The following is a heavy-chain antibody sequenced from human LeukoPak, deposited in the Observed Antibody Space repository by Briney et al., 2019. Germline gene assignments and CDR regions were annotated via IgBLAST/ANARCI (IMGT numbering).Heavy chain of an antibody. CDR1: GGSISSGDYY. CDR2: IYYSGTT. CDR3: ARGPYGSGSYY. V-gene: IGHV4-30-4*01. Sequence: SETLSLTCTVSGGSISSGDYYWSWIRQPPGKGLEWIGYIYYSGTTYYNPALKSRVTISVDTSKNQFSLKLTSVTAADTAVYYCARGPYGSGSYYWGQGTLVTVSS. J-gene: IGHJ4*02. D-gene: IGHD3-10*01.